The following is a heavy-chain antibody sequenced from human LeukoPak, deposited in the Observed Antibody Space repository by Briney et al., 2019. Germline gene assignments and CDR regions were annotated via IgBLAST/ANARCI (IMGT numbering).Heavy chain of an antibody. CDR1: GFTFSSYA. CDR3: ARIVRLSLDAFDI. J-gene: IGHJ3*02. CDR2: ISYDGSNK. Sequence: GGSLRLSCAASGFTFSSYAMHWVRQAPGKGLEWVAVISYDGSNKCYADSVKGRFTISRDNSKNTLYLQMNSLRAEDTAVYYCARIVRLSLDAFDIWGQGTMVTVSS. V-gene: IGHV3-30-3*01. D-gene: IGHD2-15*01.